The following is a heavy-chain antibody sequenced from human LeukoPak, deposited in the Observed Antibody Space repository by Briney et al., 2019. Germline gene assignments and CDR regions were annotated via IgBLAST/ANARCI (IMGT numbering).Heavy chain of an antibody. CDR2: ISGHGGP. CDR1: GFTFITYT. J-gene: IGHJ5*02. D-gene: IGHD3-10*01. Sequence: PGGSLRLSCAASGFTFITYTMAWVRQAPGGGLEWVSGISGHGGPYYADSVRGRFAISRDNSKSTLYLQMNSLRAEDTAVYYCAKDFGRNLGGPGSWGQGTLVIVSS. CDR3: AKDFGRNLGGPGS. V-gene: IGHV3-23*01.